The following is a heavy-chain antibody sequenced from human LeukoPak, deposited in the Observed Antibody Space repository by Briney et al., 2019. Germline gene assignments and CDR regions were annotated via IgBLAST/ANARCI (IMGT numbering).Heavy chain of an antibody. CDR2: IIWNSGSI. CDR3: AKVGSYSSSSYSYYYYMDV. CDR1: GFNFGDYA. D-gene: IGHD6-13*01. J-gene: IGHJ6*03. Sequence: PGRSVRLSCAGSGFNFGDYAIHWVRQAPGKGLEWVSGIIWNSGSIGYADSVKGRFTISRDNAKNSLYLQMNSLRAEDTALYYCAKVGSYSSSSYSYYYYMDVWGKGTTVTVSS. V-gene: IGHV3-9*01.